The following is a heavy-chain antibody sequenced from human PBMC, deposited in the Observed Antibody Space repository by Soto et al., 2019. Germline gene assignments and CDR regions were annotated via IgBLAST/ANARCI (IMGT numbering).Heavy chain of an antibody. D-gene: IGHD3-3*01. CDR3: ARDKGGGPRITIFGVVSHSYYYGMDV. V-gene: IGHV3-30-3*01. Sequence: GGSLRLSCAASGFTFSSYARHGVRQAPVKGLEWVPVISYDGSNKYYADSVKGRFTISRNNSKKTLYLQMNSLRAEDTAVYCSARDKGGGPRITIFGVVSHSYYYGMDVWGQGTTVTVSS. CDR1: GFTFSSYA. J-gene: IGHJ6*02. CDR2: ISYDGSNK.